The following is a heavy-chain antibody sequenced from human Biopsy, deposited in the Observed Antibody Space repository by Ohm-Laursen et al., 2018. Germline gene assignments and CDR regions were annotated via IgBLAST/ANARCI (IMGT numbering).Heavy chain of an antibody. J-gene: IGHJ2*01. CDR2: IYFTGRT. CDR3: ARDRGYYSDRTVPGYFDL. CDR1: GGPIDSYY. Sequence: SDTLSLTCTVSGGPIDSYYWSWIRQPPGKALEWIGYIYFTGRTSYNPSLKSRVTMSVNTSKKQFSLRLSSVTPADTAIYYCARDRGYYSDRTVPGYFDLWGRGTLVTVSS. D-gene: IGHD3-22*01. V-gene: IGHV4-59*01.